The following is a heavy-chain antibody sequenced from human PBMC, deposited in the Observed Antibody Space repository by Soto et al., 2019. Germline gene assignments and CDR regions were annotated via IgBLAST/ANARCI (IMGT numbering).Heavy chain of an antibody. J-gene: IGHJ4*02. Sequence: QVQLQESGPGLVKPSQTLSLTCTVSGGSISSGGYYWSGIRQHPGKGLEWIGYIYYSGSTYYNPSLKSRVSISVDTSKNQFSLKLSSVTAADTAVYYCARDKEYYGSGSFPTRYFYYWGQGTLVTVSS. CDR1: GGSISSGGYY. CDR2: IYYSGST. D-gene: IGHD3-10*01. V-gene: IGHV4-31*03. CDR3: ARDKEYYGSGSFPTRYFYY.